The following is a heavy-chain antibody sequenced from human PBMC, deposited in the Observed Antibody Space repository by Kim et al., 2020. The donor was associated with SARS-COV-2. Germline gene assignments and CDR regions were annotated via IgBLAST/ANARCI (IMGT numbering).Heavy chain of an antibody. CDR2: ISSNGGST. CDR3: VKSSVNDQDY. J-gene: IGHJ4*02. CDR1: GFTFSSYA. D-gene: IGHD6-6*01. Sequence: VGSLRLSCSASGFTFSSYAMHWVRQAPGKGLEYVSAISSNGGSTYYADSVKGRFTISRDNSKNTLYLQMSSLRAEDTAVYYCVKSSVNDQDYWGQGTLVTVSS. V-gene: IGHV3-64D*06.